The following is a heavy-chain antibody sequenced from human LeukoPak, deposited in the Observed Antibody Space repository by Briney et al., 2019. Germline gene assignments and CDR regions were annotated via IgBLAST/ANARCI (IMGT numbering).Heavy chain of an antibody. Sequence: PGGSLRLSCAASGFTFSSYGMHWVRQAPGKGLEWVAVISYDGSNKYYADSVKGRFTISRDNSKNTLYLQMNSLRAEDTAVYYCAREVRYDSGRYYLAYWGQGTLVTVSS. CDR1: GFTFSSYG. CDR3: AREVRYDSGRYYLAY. D-gene: IGHD3-22*01. V-gene: IGHV3-30*03. J-gene: IGHJ4*02. CDR2: ISYDGSNK.